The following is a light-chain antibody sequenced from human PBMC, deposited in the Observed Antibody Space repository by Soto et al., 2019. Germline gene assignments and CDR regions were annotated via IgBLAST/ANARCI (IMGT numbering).Light chain of an antibody. CDR1: QNVNNN. J-gene: IGKJ1*01. V-gene: IGKV3-15*01. Sequence: ELGMTQSPATLSVSPGGRATLSCRASQNVNNNFAWYQQKPGQAPRLLIYGASTRATGIPARFSGSGSGTEFSLTISSLQPGDFAVYYCQQYNNWPRTFGHGTKVDIK. CDR3: QQYNNWPRT. CDR2: GAS.